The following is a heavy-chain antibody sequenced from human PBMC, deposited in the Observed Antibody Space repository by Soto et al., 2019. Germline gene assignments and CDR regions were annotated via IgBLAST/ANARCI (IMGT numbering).Heavy chain of an antibody. Sequence: ASVKVSCKASRYTFTRYGICWVRQSPRQGLEWMGWISGYNGDTNYAQKFQDRVSMTIDTSTGTAYMELRSLTSDDTAIYYCAKNGQPPYYYYGLDVWGQGTKVTVSS. V-gene: IGHV1-18*01. J-gene: IGHJ6*02. CDR1: RYTFTRYG. CDR2: ISGYNGDT. D-gene: IGHD2-8*01. CDR3: AKNGQPPYYYYGLDV.